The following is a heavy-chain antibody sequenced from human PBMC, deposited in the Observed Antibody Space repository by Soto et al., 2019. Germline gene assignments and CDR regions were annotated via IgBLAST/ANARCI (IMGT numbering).Heavy chain of an antibody. D-gene: IGHD6-19*01. CDR1: GCTFSSYA. Sequence: ASVKVSCKASGCTFSSYAISWVRQAPGQGLEWMGGIIPIFGTANYAQKFQGRVTITADKSTSTAYMELSSLRSEDTAVYYCASAGIAVADYYYYYGMDVWGQGTTVTVSS. CDR3: ASAGIAVADYYYYYGMDV. V-gene: IGHV1-69*06. J-gene: IGHJ6*02. CDR2: IIPIFGTA.